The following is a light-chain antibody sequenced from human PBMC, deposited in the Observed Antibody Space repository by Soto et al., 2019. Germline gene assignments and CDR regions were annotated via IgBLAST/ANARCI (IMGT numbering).Light chain of an antibody. CDR2: GAS. CDR3: QQYASSPQFT. Sequence: EIVLTQSPGTLSLSPGERATLSCRASQSVSSSYLAWYQQKPGQAPRLLIYGASSRATGIPDRFSGSGSGTDLTLTISRLEPEDFAVNYCQQYASSPQFTFGPGTKVDIK. J-gene: IGKJ3*01. CDR1: QSVSSSY. V-gene: IGKV3-20*01.